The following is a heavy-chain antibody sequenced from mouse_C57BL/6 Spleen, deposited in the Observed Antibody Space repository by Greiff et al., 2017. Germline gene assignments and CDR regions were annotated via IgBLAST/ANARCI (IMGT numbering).Heavy chain of an antibody. CDR2: ISYDGSN. CDR3: ARSPYDGYAMDY. V-gene: IGHV3-6*01. D-gene: IGHD2-12*01. J-gene: IGHJ4*01. CDR1: GYSITSDYY. Sequence: EVKLLESGPGLVKPSQSLSLTCSVTGYSITSDYYWNWIRQFPGNKLEWMGYISYDGSNNYNPSLKNRISITRDTSKNQFFLKLNSVTTEDTATYYCARSPYDGYAMDYWGQGTSVTVSS.